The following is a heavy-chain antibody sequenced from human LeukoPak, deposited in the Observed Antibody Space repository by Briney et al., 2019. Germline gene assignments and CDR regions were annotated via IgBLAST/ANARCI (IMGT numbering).Heavy chain of an antibody. Sequence: SETLSLTCSVSGGSVSSGSYYWSWIRQPPGKGLEWIGEINHSGSTNYNPSLKSRVTISVDTSKNQFSLKLSSVTAADTAVYYCARPSGYCSSTSCPKGWFDPWGQGTLVTVSS. CDR3: ARPSGYCSSTSCPKGWFDP. D-gene: IGHD2-2*03. J-gene: IGHJ5*02. CDR1: GGSVSSGSYY. V-gene: IGHV4-39*07. CDR2: INHSGST.